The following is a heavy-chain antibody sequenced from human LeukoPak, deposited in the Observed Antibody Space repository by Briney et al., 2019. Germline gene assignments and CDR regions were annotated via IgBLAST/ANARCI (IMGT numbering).Heavy chain of an antibody. D-gene: IGHD1-26*01. V-gene: IGHV4-59*01. CDR2: IYYSGST. CDR3: ARDLGVGPDY. Sequence: PSETLSHSRTVSGGSIISYYCSWIRQPPGKGLEWIGYIYYSGSTNYNPSLTSRVTISVDTSKNQFSLKLSSVTAADTAVYYCARDLGVGPDYWGQGTLVTVSS. J-gene: IGHJ4*02. CDR1: GGSIISYY.